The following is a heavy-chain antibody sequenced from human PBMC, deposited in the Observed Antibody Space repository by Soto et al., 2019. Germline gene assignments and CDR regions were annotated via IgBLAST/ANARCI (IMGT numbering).Heavy chain of an antibody. D-gene: IGHD1-1*01. V-gene: IGHV3-23*01. J-gene: IGHJ2*01. CDR3: FFFERKEGITSTLPVLAFLLNRSSDL. Sequence: KGLEWFSTISNSGDDTYYADSVKGRVTISRDNSKDTVFLQMNSLRGEDTAVYYCFFFERKEGITSTLPVLAFLLNRSSDL. CDR2: ISNSGDDT.